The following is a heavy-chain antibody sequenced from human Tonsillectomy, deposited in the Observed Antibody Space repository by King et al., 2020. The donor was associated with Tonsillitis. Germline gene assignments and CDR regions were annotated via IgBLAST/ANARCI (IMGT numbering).Heavy chain of an antibody. CDR3: ARVATPIVVVPSGAFDI. Sequence: QLVQSGAEVKKPGASVKVSCKASGYTFTSYYMHWVRQAPGQGLEWMGIINPSGGSTSYAQKFQGRVTMTRDTSTSTVYMELSSLRFEDTAVYYCARVATPIVVVPSGAFDIWGQETMVTVSS. J-gene: IGHJ3*02. CDR2: INPSGGST. V-gene: IGHV1-46*03. D-gene: IGHD3-22*01. CDR1: GYTFTSYY.